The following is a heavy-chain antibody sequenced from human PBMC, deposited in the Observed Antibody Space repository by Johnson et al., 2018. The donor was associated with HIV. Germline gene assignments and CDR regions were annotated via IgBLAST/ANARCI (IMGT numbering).Heavy chain of an antibody. V-gene: IGHV3-74*01. D-gene: IGHD3-16*01. CDR1: GLNVSGHY. J-gene: IGHJ3*02. Sequence: MQLVESGGGVVQPGGSLRLSCAASGLNVSGHYMSWVRQAPGKGLVWVSHFNTDGSTTSYADSVKGRFTISRDNAKNTLFLQMHSLRAEDTAVYLCTRESGGQYDAFDIWGQGTMVTVSS. CDR3: TRESGGQYDAFDI. CDR2: FNTDGSTT.